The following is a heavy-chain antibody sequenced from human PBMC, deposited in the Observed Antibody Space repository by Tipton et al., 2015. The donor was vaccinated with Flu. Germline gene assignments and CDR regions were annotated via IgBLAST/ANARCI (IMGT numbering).Heavy chain of an antibody. Sequence: TLSLTCAVSGYSISSGYYWGWVRQPPGKGLEWIGTIYHSGSTYHNPSLKSRLTMSVDTSKNQFSLKLGSVTAADTAVYYCARLTGDSVRGVIDYWGQGTLVTVSS. CDR1: GYSISSGYY. D-gene: IGHD3-10*02. V-gene: IGHV4-38-2*01. J-gene: IGHJ4*02. CDR3: ARLTGDSVRGVIDY. CDR2: IYHSGST.